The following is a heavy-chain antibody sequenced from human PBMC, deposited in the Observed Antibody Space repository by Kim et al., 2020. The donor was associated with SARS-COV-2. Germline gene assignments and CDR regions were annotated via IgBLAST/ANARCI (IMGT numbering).Heavy chain of an antibody. CDR3: APPPMGPPPGY. D-gene: IGHD1-26*01. Sequence: SETLSLTCAVYGGSFSSYYWSWIRQPPGKGLEWIGEITHSGNTNYNPSLKSRVTISVDTSKNHFSLNLSSVTAADTAVYYCAPPPMGPPPGYWGQGTLVTVSS. J-gene: IGHJ4*02. CDR1: GGSFSSYY. CDR2: ITHSGNT. V-gene: IGHV4-34*01.